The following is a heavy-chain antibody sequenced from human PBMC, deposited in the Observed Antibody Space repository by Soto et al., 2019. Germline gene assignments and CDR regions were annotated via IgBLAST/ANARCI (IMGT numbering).Heavy chain of an antibody. Sequence: GESLKISCKGSGYSFINYWIGWVRQMPGKGLEWMGIIYPGDSDTRYSPSFQGQVTISADKSISTAYLQWSSLKASDTAMYYCARQNFYYDILTGYGGFDIWGQGTMVTVSS. CDR3: ARQNFYYDILTGYGGFDI. J-gene: IGHJ3*02. CDR1: GYSFINYW. V-gene: IGHV5-51*01. CDR2: IYPGDSDT. D-gene: IGHD3-9*01.